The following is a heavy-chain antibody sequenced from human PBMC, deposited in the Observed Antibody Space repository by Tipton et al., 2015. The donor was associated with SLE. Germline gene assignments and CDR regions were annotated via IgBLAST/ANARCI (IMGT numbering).Heavy chain of an antibody. V-gene: IGHV4-38-2*01. D-gene: IGHD6-19*01. CDR2: IYRSGTA. CDR1: SYSIYNGFY. J-gene: IGHJ4*02. CDR3: ARSEYSSGLIDY. Sequence: TLSLACSVSSYSIYNGFYWGWIRQSPGKGLEWIGSIYRSGTAYYNPSLKSRVTMSVDTSKNQFSLKLSSVTAADTAVYYCARSEYSSGLIDYWGQGTLVTVSS.